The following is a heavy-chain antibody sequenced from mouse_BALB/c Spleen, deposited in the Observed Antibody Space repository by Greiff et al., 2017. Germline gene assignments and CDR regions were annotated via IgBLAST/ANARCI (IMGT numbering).Heavy chain of an antibody. CDR1: GYTFTSYW. Sequence: VKLQESGAELARPGASVKLSCKASGYTFTSYWMQWVKQRPGQGLEWIGAIYPGDGDTRYTQKFKGKATLTADKSSSTAYMQLSRLASEDSAVFYCATAYGSRYWDCDVWGAGTTVTVSS. D-gene: IGHD1-1*01. J-gene: IGHJ1*01. CDR2: IYPGDGDT. V-gene: IGHV1-87*01. CDR3: ATAYGSRYWDCDV.